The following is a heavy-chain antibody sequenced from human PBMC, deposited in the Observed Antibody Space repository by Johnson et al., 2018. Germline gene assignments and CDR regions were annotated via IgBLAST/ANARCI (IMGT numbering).Heavy chain of an antibody. CDR3: ARDRQTTVNPYYYYGMDV. J-gene: IGHJ6*02. CDR1: GFTFSSYG. CDR2: IWYDGSNK. Sequence: QVQLQESGGGVVQPGRSLRLSCAASGFTFSSYGMHWVRQATGKGLAWVAGIWYDGSNKYYADSVKGRFTISRDNSKNTLYLQMNSLRAEDTAVYYCARDRQTTVNPYYYYGMDVWGQGTTVTVSS. V-gene: IGHV3-33*01. D-gene: IGHD4-11*01.